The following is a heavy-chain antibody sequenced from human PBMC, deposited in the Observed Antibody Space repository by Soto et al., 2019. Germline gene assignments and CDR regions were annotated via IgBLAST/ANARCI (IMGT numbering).Heavy chain of an antibody. Sequence: EVQLVESGGGLVQPGESLRLSCAASGFTFSYYWMHRVRQAPGKGLVWVSRIHSDGSSTTYADSVKGRFTISRDNARNTVYLQMNSLRVEDTAVYYCARGDRGAFDIWGQGTVVTVSS. D-gene: IGHD1-26*01. CDR1: GFTFSYYW. CDR3: ARGDRGAFDI. J-gene: IGHJ3*02. V-gene: IGHV3-74*01. CDR2: IHSDGSST.